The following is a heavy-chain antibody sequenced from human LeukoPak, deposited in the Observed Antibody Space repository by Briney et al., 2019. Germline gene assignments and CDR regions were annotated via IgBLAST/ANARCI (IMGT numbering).Heavy chain of an antibody. J-gene: IGHJ4*02. D-gene: IGHD3-10*01. V-gene: IGHV1-18*01. CDR1: GYTFNSYG. CDR3: ARAGGASGSYYAY. Sequence: ASVKVSCKASGYTFNSYGITWVRQAPGQGPEWMGWISGYSGNTNYAQRFQGRVTITTDTSTRTVYMEMRSLRADDTAVYYCARAGGASGSYYAYWGQGTLVTVSS. CDR2: ISGYSGNT.